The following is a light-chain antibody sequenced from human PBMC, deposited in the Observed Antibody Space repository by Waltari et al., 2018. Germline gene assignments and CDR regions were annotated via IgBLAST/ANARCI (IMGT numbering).Light chain of an antibody. CDR1: SRDIDNYNY. CDR3: SSYTSSSTYVG. V-gene: IGLV2-14*01. J-gene: IGLJ2*01. CDR2: EVS. Sequence: QSALTQPASVSGSPGQSITIPCTGTSRDIDNYNYVSWYQQHPDKAPKLMIYEVSNRPAGVSNRFSGSKSGNTASLTISGLQAADEADYYCSSYTSSSTYVGFGGGTKLTVL.